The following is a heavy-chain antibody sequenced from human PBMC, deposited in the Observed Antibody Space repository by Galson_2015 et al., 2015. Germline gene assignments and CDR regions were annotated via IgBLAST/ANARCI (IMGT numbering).Heavy chain of an antibody. CDR2: IYPGDSDT. Sequence: QSGAEVKKPGESLQISCKGSGYSFTSYWIGWVRQMPGKGLEWMGIIYPGDSDTRYSPSFQGQVTISADKSISTAYLQWSSLKASDTAMYYCASHVNIVANGWYFDLWDRGTLVTVSS. D-gene: IGHD5-12*01. J-gene: IGHJ2*01. V-gene: IGHV5-51*01. CDR1: GYSFTSYW. CDR3: ASHVNIVANGWYFDL.